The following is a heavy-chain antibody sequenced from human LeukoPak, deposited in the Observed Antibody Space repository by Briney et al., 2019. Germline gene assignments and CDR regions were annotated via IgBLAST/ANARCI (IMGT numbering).Heavy chain of an antibody. CDR2: IYNSGGI. Sequence: SETLSLTCTVSGGSISSNYWSWIRQPPGKGLEWIGYIYNSGGINYNPSLKSRVAISVDTSKNQFSLQLNSVTPEDTAVYYCARSSRGVADVWGQGTTVTVSS. CDR3: ARSSRGVADV. V-gene: IGHV4-59*12. D-gene: IGHD3-10*01. CDR1: GGSISSNY. J-gene: IGHJ6*02.